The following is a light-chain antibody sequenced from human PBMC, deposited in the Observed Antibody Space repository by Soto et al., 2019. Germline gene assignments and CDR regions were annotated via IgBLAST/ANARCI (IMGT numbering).Light chain of an antibody. CDR3: GTWDSSLSAAV. CDR2: DNN. V-gene: IGLV1-51*01. Sequence: TLPPWVPAPPGQKVTISCSSSNPNIGNNYVSWYQQLPGTAPKRLIYDNNKLPSGIPDRFSGSKYGTSATLGITGLQTGDEADYYCGTWDSSLSAAVFGTGTKVTVL. CDR1: NPNIGNNY. J-gene: IGLJ1*01.